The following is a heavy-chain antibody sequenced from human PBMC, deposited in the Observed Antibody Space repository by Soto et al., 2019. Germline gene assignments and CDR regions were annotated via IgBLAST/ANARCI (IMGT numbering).Heavy chain of an antibody. V-gene: IGHV5-51*01. CDR3: ASLVGELGDY. J-gene: IGHJ4*02. Sequence: PGESLKISCKGSGYSFTNYWIGWVRQMPGKGLEWMGIIYPGYSDTRYSPSLQGQVTIPADKSINTAYLQWSSLKASDTAMYYCASLVGELGDYWGQGTLVTVSS. CDR1: GYSFTNYW. D-gene: IGHD4-17*01. CDR2: IYPGYSDT.